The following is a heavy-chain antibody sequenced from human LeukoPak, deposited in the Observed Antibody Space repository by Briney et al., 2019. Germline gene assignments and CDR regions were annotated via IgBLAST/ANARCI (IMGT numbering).Heavy chain of an antibody. Sequence: ASVKVSCKASGYTFTSYYMHWVRQAPGQGLEWMGIINPSGGSTSYAQKLQGRVTMTTDTSTSTAYMELRSLRSDDTAVYYCARYCSGGSCPYFDAFDIWGQGTMVTVSS. V-gene: IGHV1-46*01. CDR3: ARYCSGGSCPYFDAFDI. CDR1: GYTFTSYY. J-gene: IGHJ3*02. CDR2: INPSGGST. D-gene: IGHD2-15*01.